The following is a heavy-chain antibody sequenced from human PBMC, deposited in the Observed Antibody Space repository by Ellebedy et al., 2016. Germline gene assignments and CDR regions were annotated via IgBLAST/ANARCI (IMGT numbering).Heavy chain of an antibody. CDR2: IYYSGST. D-gene: IGHD2-2*01. CDR3: ARVSSNDAFDI. Sequence: SETLSLTXTVSGGSISSSSYYWGWIRQPPGKGLEWIGSIYYSGSTYYNPSLKSRVTISVDTSKNQFSLKLSSVTAADTAVYYCARVSSNDAFDIWGQGTMVTVSS. J-gene: IGHJ3*02. CDR1: GGSISSSSYY. V-gene: IGHV4-39*07.